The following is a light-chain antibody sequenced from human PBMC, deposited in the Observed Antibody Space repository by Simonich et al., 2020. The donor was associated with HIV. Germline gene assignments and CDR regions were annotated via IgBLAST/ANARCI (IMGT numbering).Light chain of an antibody. V-gene: IGLV1-47*01. CDR3: AAWDDSLSGAV. CDR2: RNN. CDR1: SSNIGSNY. J-gene: IGLJ7*01. Sequence: QSVLTQPPSASGTPGQRVTISCSGSSSNIGSNYVSWYQQLPGTAPKLLIYRNNQRPSGVPDRFSGSKSGTSASLAIRGLRSEDEADYYCAAWDDSLSGAVFGGGTQLTVL.